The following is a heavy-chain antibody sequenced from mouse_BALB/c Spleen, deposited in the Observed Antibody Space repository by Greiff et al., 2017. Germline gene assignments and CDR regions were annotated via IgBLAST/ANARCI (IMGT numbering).Heavy chain of an antibody. CDR2: INPSNGRT. Sequence: QVQLQQSGAELVKPGASVKLSCKASGYTFTSYWMHWVKQRPGQGLEWIGEINPSNGRTNYNEKFKSKATLTVDKSSSTAYMQLSSLTSEDSAVYYCCITTVVAPYAMDYWGQGTSVTVSS. CDR3: CITTVVAPYAMDY. CDR1: GYTFTSYW. D-gene: IGHD1-1*01. V-gene: IGHV1S81*02. J-gene: IGHJ4*01.